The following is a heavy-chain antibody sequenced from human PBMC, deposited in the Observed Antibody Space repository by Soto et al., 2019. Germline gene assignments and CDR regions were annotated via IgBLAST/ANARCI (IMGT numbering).Heavy chain of an antibody. V-gene: IGHV5-51*01. CDR1: GYSFPSYC. J-gene: IGHJ3*02. Sequence: GESLKISCKGSGYSFPSYCIGWVRQMPGKGLEWMGIICPGDSETTYSPSFQGQVTISADKSIRTAYLQWSSLKASDTAMYYCAGSYDYGSGSYYNVRAFDIWRQGTTVTVS. CDR2: ICPGDSET. CDR3: AGSYDYGSGSYYNVRAFDI. D-gene: IGHD3-10*01.